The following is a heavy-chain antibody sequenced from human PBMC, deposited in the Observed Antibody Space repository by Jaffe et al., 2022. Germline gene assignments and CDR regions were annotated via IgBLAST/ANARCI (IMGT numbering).Heavy chain of an antibody. Sequence: QVQLVQSGAEVKKPGSSVKVSCKASGGTFSSYAISWVRQAPGQGLEWMGGIIPIFGTANYAQKFQGRVTITADESTSTAYMELSSLRSEDTAVYYCASLYCSGGSCYSECSGCRENAFDIWGQGTMVTVSS. CDR3: ASLYCSGGSCYSECSGCRENAFDI. J-gene: IGHJ3*02. D-gene: IGHD2-15*01. CDR1: GGTFSSYA. V-gene: IGHV1-69*01. CDR2: IIPIFGTA.